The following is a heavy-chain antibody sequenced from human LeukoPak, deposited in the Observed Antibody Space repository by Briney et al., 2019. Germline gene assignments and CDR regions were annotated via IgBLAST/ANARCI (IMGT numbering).Heavy chain of an antibody. CDR3: ARVGLGEFDY. J-gene: IGHJ4*02. CDR1: GGSISSGSYY. D-gene: IGHD3-16*01. V-gene: IGHV4-61*02. CDR2: IYTSGST. Sequence: SQTLSLTCTVSGGSISSGSYYWSWIRQPAGKGLEWIGRIYTSGSTNYNPSLKSRVTISVDTSKNQFSLKLSSVTAADTAVYYCARVGLGEFDYWGQGTLVTVSS.